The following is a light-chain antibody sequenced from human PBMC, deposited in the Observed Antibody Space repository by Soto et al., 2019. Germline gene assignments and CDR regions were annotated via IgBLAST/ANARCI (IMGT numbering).Light chain of an antibody. CDR2: EVS. CDR3: CSYAGRGTLV. CDR1: SSDIGSYNL. V-gene: IGLV2-23*02. J-gene: IGLJ2*01. Sequence: QSVLTQPASVSGSPGQSITISCTGSSSDIGSYNLVSWYQQHPGKAPKFMIYEVSKRPSGVSNRFSGSKSGNTASLTISGLQAEDEADYYCCSYAGRGTLVFGGGTKVTVL.